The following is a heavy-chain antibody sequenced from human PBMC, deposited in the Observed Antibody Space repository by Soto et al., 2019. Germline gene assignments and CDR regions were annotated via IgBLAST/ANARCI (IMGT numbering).Heavy chain of an antibody. J-gene: IGHJ5*02. CDR3: ARTKKLVPRGDAGTWFDT. CDR1: GYTFTSYD. D-gene: IGHD6-6*01. Sequence: ASVKVSCKASGYTFTSYDINGVRQATGQGLEWMGWMNPNSGNTGYAQKFQGRVTMTRNTSISTAYMELSSLRSEDTAVYYCARTKKLVPRGDAGTWFDTWGQGTLVTVSS. CDR2: MNPNSGNT. V-gene: IGHV1-8*01.